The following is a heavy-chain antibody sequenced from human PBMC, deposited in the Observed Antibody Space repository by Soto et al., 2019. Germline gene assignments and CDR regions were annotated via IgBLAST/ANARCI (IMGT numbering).Heavy chain of an antibody. Sequence: AETLSLTCAVSGGSSSSSSYYWFWIRHPPGKGLEWIGSIYYSGSTYYNPSLKSRVTISVDTSKNQFSLKLSPVTAADTAVYYCARLRIFGVVIDYYYGMDVWGQGTTVTVSS. CDR3: ARLRIFGVVIDYYYGMDV. J-gene: IGHJ6*02. D-gene: IGHD3-3*01. CDR1: GGSSSSSSYY. V-gene: IGHV4-39*01. CDR2: IYYSGST.